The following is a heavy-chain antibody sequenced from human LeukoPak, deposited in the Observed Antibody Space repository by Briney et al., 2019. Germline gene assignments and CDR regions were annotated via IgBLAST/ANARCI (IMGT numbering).Heavy chain of an antibody. D-gene: IGHD1-26*01. V-gene: IGHV3-11*01. CDR1: VFSFSDFH. Sequence: PGGSLRLSCAASVFSFSDFHMSWIRQAPGMGLEWVSYICTRSNPIYYADSVKGRFTISRDDAKNSLYLQMNSLRDEDTAVYFCAREARGSGRDFDYWGQGILVTVSS. CDR3: AREARGSGRDFDY. CDR2: ICTRSNPI. J-gene: IGHJ4*02.